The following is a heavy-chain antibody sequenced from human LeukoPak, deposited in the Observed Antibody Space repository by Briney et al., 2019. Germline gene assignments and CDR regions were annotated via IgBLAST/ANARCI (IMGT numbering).Heavy chain of an antibody. J-gene: IGHJ5*02. D-gene: IGHD3-22*01. CDR3: ASLHKWGWYYYDSSGPYRPGFDP. Sequence: SETLSLTCTVSGGSISSSSYYWGWIRQPPGKGLEWIGSIYYSGSTYYNPSLKSRVTISVDTSKNQFSLKLSSVTAADTAVYYCASLHKWGWYYYDSSGPYRPGFDPWGQGTLVTVSS. CDR1: GGSISSSSYY. CDR2: IYYSGST. V-gene: IGHV4-39*07.